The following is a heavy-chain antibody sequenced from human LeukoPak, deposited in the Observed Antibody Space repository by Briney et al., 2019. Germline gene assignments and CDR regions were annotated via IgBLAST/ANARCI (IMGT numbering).Heavy chain of an antibody. CDR1: GGSFSGYY. Sequence: SETLSLTCAVYGGSFSGYYWSWIRQPPGKGLEWIGEINHSGSTNYNPSLKSRVTISVGTSKNQFSLKLSSVTAADTAVYYCARHRRDCSSTSCPADTWFDPWGQGTLVTVSS. D-gene: IGHD2-2*01. J-gene: IGHJ5*02. CDR2: INHSGST. V-gene: IGHV4-34*01. CDR3: ARHRRDCSSTSCPADTWFDP.